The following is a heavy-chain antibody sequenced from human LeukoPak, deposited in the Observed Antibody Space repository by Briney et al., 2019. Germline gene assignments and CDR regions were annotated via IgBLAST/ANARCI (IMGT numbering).Heavy chain of an antibody. CDR3: AKYGDLRLPSML. CDR1: GFTFSNAW. V-gene: IGHV3-23*01. Sequence: AGGSLRLSCAASGFTFSNAWMTWVRQAPGKGLEWVSAISGSGGSTYYADSVKGRFTISRDNSKNTLYLQMNSLRAEDTAVYYCAKYGDLRLPSMLWGQGTPVTVSS. J-gene: IGHJ4*02. D-gene: IGHD4-17*01. CDR2: ISGSGGST.